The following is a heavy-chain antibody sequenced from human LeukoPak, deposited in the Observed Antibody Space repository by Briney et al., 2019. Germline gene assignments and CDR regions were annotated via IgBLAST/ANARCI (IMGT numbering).Heavy chain of an antibody. CDR2: ISGSGGST. D-gene: IGHD1-26*01. J-gene: IGHJ4*02. Sequence: GGSLRLSCAASGFTFSSYAMSWVRQAPGKGLEWVSAISGSGGSTYYADSMKGRFTISRDNSKNTLYLQMNSLRAEDTAVYYRAKSLMGATTNYFDYWGQGTLVTVSS. V-gene: IGHV3-23*01. CDR3: AKSLMGATTNYFDY. CDR1: GFTFSSYA.